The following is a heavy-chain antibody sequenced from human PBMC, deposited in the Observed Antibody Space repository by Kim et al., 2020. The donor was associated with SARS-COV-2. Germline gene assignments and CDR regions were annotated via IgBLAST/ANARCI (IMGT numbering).Heavy chain of an antibody. D-gene: IGHD3-22*01. CDR3: ARDLGDFDRSNNYDVIDI. Sequence: GGSLRLSCVGSGFIFSRNWMTWVRQAPGKGLEWVANIKEDGSEKYYVDSVKGRFTISRDNAKNSLYLQMNSLRAEDTAVYYCARDLGDFDRSNNYDVIDIWGPGTMVTVSS. J-gene: IGHJ3*02. CDR1: GFIFSRNW. CDR2: IKEDGSEK. V-gene: IGHV3-7*01.